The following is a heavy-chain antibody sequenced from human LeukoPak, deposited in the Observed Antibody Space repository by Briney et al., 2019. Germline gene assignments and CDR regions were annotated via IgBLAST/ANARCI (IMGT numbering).Heavy chain of an antibody. Sequence: LETLSLTRTLSGGSLTIYYWSWRSQPPRKRVERIGYIYYTGNTKNNPSLKSRSTISVDTSNNQFSLKLSSVNAADTAVYYCARHERCGSTSCSTGRRFDPWGQGTLVTVSS. CDR1: GGSLTIYY. CDR2: IYYTGNT. D-gene: IGHD2-2*01. V-gene: IGHV4-59*08. J-gene: IGHJ5*02. CDR3: ARHERCGSTSCSTGRRFDP.